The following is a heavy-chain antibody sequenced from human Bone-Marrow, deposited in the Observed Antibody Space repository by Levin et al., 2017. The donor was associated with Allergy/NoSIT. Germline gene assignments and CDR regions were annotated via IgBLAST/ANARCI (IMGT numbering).Heavy chain of an antibody. CDR3: AGSLRRESFDY. D-gene: IGHD5-24*01. V-gene: IGHV4-59*11. CDR1: GDSLSSPY. J-gene: IGHJ4*02. CDR2: ISYSGST. Sequence: SQTLSLTCTVSGDSLSSPYWSWIRQPPGKRLEWIAYISYSGSTNYNPSLKSRVTLSVDTSKNHFSLNLTSVTAADTAVYYCAGSLRRESFDYWGQGILVTVSS.